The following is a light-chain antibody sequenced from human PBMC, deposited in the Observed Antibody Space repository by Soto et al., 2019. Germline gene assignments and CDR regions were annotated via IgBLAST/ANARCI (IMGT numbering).Light chain of an antibody. J-gene: IGKJ1*01. CDR2: GAS. Sequence: EIVLTQSPGSLSLSPGQRATLSCRASQSVDSTFFAWYQKKPGQAPRLLIYGASKRDTGVPDRFSGSGSGTHFTLTISILEPEDLAVYYCQQYMSSVTFGQGTKVEI. V-gene: IGKV3-20*01. CDR1: QSVDSTF. CDR3: QQYMSSVT.